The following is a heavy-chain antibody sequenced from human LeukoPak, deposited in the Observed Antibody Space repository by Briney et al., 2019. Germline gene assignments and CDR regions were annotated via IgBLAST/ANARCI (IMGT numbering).Heavy chain of an antibody. Sequence: ASVKVSCKASGYTFTGYYMHWVRQAPGQGLEWMGWINPNSGGTNYAQKFQGRVTMTRDTSISTAYMDLSRLRSDDTAVYYCARVPDRYGSGSYYAVYFDYWGQGTLVTVSS. CDR3: ARVPDRYGSGSYYAVYFDY. V-gene: IGHV1-2*02. D-gene: IGHD3-10*01. CDR2: INPNSGGT. CDR1: GYTFTGYY. J-gene: IGHJ4*02.